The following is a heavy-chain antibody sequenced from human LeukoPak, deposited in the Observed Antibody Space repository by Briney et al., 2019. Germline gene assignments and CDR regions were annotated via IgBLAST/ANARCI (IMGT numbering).Heavy chain of an antibody. J-gene: IGHJ5*02. V-gene: IGHV4-59*08. D-gene: IGHD3-10*01. CDR1: GGSISSYY. Sequence: PSETLSLTCTVSGGSISSYYWSWIRQPPGKGLEWIGYIYYSGSTNYNPSPTSRVTISVDTSKNQFSLRLTSVTAADTAVYFCARHGIWFGDTNRWFDPWGQGTLVTVSS. CDR3: ARHGIWFGDTNRWFDP. CDR2: IYYSGST.